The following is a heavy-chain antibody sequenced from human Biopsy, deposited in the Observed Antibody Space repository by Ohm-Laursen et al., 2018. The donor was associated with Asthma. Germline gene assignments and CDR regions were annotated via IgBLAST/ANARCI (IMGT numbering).Heavy chain of an antibody. Sequence: SVKVSCKVSGYSLTDLSMHWVRQAPGQGLEWMGGHDHEEGGTVNARRFQGRVTMTEDTSTDTAYMELSSLSSDDTAVYYCARPSPNRDILYYYYHMDVWGQGTTVIVSS. V-gene: IGHV1-24*01. CDR3: ARPSPNRDILYYYYHMDV. J-gene: IGHJ6*02. D-gene: IGHD3-3*02. CDR2: HDHEEGGT. CDR1: GYSLTDLS.